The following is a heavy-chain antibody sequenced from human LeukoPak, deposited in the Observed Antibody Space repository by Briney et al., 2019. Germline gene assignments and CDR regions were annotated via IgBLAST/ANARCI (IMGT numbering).Heavy chain of an antibody. J-gene: IGHJ3*02. CDR1: GDSISSSSYC. CDR3: ARHSRSAYTGYENAFDI. D-gene: IGHD5-12*01. V-gene: IGHV4-39*01. CDR2: IYNSANT. Sequence: PSETLSLTCTVSGDSISSSSYCWDWLRQPPGTGLEGIGNIYNSANTHYNPSLKTRITMSVDTSKNQFSLKLNSVTAADTGIYYCARHSRSAYTGYENAFDIWGQGTMVTVSS.